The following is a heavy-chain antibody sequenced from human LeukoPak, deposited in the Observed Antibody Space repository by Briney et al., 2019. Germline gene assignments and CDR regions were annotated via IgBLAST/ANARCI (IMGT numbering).Heavy chain of an antibody. Sequence: ASVKVSCKASGYTFTSYDINWVRQATGQGLEWMGWMNPNSGNTGYAQKFQGRVTMTRNTSISTAYMELSSLRSEDTAVYYCARGYQLLEYYYYYGMDVWGQGTTVTVSS. V-gene: IGHV1-8*01. D-gene: IGHD2-2*01. J-gene: IGHJ6*02. CDR1: GYTFTSYD. CDR3: ARGYQLLEYYYYYGMDV. CDR2: MNPNSGNT.